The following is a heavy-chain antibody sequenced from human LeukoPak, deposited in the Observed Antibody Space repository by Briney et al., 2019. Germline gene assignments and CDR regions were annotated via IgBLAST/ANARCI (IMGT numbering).Heavy chain of an antibody. V-gene: IGHV4-4*07. CDR2: IYTSGST. D-gene: IGHD2-2*01. Sequence: PSETLSLTCAVSGGSISSYYWSWIRQPAGKGLEWIGRIYTSGSTNYNPSLKSRVTMSLDTSKNQFSLKLTSVTAADTAVYYCARDRATSFGNLFDYWGQGALVTVSS. CDR1: GGSISSYY. J-gene: IGHJ4*02. CDR3: ARDRATSFGNLFDY.